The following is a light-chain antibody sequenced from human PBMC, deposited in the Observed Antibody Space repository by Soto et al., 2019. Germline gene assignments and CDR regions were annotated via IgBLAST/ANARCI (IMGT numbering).Light chain of an antibody. J-gene: IGKJ1*01. CDR2: GAS. CDR1: ESMSNC. CDR3: QQCHRYLT. V-gene: IGKV1-5*01. Sequence: DIQMTQSPSTLSAAVVDRVTINFRASESMSNCLAWYQQKPGKAPKLLISGASSLQSGVPSRFSGSASGTEFTLTISSLQPDDIATYYCQQCHRYLTFGQGTKVDIK.